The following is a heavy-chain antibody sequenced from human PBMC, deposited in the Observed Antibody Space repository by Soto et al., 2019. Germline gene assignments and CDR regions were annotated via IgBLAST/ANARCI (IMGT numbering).Heavy chain of an antibody. D-gene: IGHD2-2*01. Sequence: QVQLQQWGAGLLKPSETLSLTCAVYGGSLSAYYWSWIRQPTGKRLEWIGEINHSVTTNYIPSLKSRVPISVDTSKIQFSLELSSVTAADTAVYHCALAPAAHILHWGQGTLVTVS. V-gene: IGHV4-34*01. CDR1: GGSLSAYY. CDR3: ALAPAAHILH. J-gene: IGHJ1*01. CDR2: INHSVTT.